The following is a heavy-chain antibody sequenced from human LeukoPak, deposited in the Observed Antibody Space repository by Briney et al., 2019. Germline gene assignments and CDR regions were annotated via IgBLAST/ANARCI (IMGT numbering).Heavy chain of an antibody. CDR2: IYYSGST. Sequence: SETLSLTCTVSGGSISSYYWSWIRQPPGKGLEWIGYIYYSGSTYYNPSLKSRVTISVDTSKNQFSLKLSSVTAADTAVYYCARSTYYYDSSGRRGAFDIWGQGTMVTVSS. J-gene: IGHJ3*02. D-gene: IGHD3-22*01. V-gene: IGHV4-59*08. CDR3: ARSTYYYDSSGRRGAFDI. CDR1: GGSISSYY.